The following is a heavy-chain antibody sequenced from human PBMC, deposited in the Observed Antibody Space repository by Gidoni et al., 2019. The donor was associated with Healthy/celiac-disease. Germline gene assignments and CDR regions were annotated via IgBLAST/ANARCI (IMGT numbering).Heavy chain of an antibody. V-gene: IGHV4-30-4*07. CDR3: ARGVMTTPPGRIDY. J-gene: IGHJ4*02. CDR1: GGTTSSGGYS. Sequence: QVQLQESGQGLGKPSQTLSRTSAVRGGTTSSGGYSWRWIRQPPGKGLEWIGYSHYSGSTSYTPSLKSLVTISVDTSKHQFSLNLSSLTAADTAVYYCARGVMTTPPGRIDYWGQVTLVTVSS. D-gene: IGHD3-16*01. CDR2: SHYSGST.